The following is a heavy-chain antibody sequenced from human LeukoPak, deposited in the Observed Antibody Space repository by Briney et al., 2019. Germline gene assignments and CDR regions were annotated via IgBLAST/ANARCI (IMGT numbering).Heavy chain of an antibody. J-gene: IGHJ4*02. CDR1: GFIFDDYA. CDR3: AKDWVLDYYGSGSSLDY. CDR2: ISGDGGST. Sequence: GGSLRLSCAASGFIFDDYAMHWVRQAPGKGLEWVSVISGDGGSTYYADSVKGRFTISRDNSKNSLYLQMNSLRTEDTALYYCAKDWVLDYYGSGSSLDYWGQGTLVTVSS. D-gene: IGHD3-10*01. V-gene: IGHV3-43*02.